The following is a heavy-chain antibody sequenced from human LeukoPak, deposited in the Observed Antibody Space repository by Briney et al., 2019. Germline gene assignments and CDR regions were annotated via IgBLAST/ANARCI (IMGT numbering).Heavy chain of an antibody. CDR1: GFPFSSYW. V-gene: IGHV3-7*01. CDR2: IKQDGSDK. CDR3: ARLTGTTGFDY. Sequence: PWGSLRLSCAASGFPFSSYWMSWVRQAPGKGLEWVANIKQDGSDKYYVDSVKGRFTISRDNPKNSLYLQVNSLRADDTAVYYCARLTGTTGFDYWGQGTLVTVSS. J-gene: IGHJ4*02. D-gene: IGHD1-1*01.